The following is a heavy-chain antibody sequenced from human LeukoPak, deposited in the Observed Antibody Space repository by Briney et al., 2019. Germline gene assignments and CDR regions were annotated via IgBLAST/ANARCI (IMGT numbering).Heavy chain of an antibody. Sequence: PGGSLRLSCAASGFTFSTYWMHWVRQAPGKGLVWVSRINSDGSSTSYADSVKGRFTISRDNAKNTLYLQMNGLRAEDTAVYYCASVGYSSSWYVDYWGQGTLVTVSS. CDR3: ASVGYSSSWYVDY. D-gene: IGHD6-13*01. CDR1: GFTFSTYW. CDR2: INSDGSST. V-gene: IGHV3-74*01. J-gene: IGHJ4*02.